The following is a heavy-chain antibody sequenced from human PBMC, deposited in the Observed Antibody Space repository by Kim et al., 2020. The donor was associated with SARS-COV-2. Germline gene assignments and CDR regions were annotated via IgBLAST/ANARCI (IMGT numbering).Heavy chain of an antibody. V-gene: IGHV3-74*01. D-gene: IGHD2-15*01. CDR3: ARGMIGVVVAATAPYYYYYGMDV. CDR1: GFTFSSYW. CDR2: INSDGSST. J-gene: IGHJ6*02. Sequence: GGSLRPSCAASGFTFSSYWMHWVRQAPGKGLVWVSRINSDGSSTSYADSVKGRFTISRDNAKNTLYLQMNSLRAEDTAVYYCARGMIGVVVAATAPYYYYYGMDVWGQGTTVTVSS.